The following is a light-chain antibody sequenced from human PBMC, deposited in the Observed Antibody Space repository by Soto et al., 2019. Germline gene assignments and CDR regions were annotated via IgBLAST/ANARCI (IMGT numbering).Light chain of an antibody. V-gene: IGKV3-11*01. CDR3: QQRSNWPPYT. J-gene: IGKJ2*01. CDR2: DAS. CDR1: QSVHTY. Sequence: ETVLTQSPATLSLSPGERATLSCRASQSVHTYLAWYPQNAGQAPRLLISDASNSATGILARFSGSGSGTGFTVTISGLEPDECAVYYCQQRSNWPPYTFGQGPKLAI.